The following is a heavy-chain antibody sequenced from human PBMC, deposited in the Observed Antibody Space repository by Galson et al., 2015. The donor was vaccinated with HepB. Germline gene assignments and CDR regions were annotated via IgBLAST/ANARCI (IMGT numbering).Heavy chain of an antibody. V-gene: IGHV3-7*04. CDR2: IKQDGSEK. J-gene: IGHJ3*02. CDR3: ARVGRPYNCDDQDAFDI. D-gene: IGHD1-1*01. CDR1: GFTFSSYW. Sequence: SLRLSCAASGFTFSSYWMSWVRQAPGKGLEWVANIKQDGSEKYYVDSVKGRFTISRDNAKNSLYLQMNSLRAEDTAVYYCARVGRPYNCDDQDAFDIWGQVTMVTVSS.